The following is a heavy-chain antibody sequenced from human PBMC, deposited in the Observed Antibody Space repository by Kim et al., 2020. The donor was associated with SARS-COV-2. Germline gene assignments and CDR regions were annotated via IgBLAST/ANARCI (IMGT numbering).Heavy chain of an antibody. D-gene: IGHD3-16*02. Sequence: ASVKVSCKASGYTFTSYAMNWVRQAPGQGLEWMGWINTNTGNPTYAQGFTGRFVFSLDTSVSTAYLQISSLKAEDTAVYYCARSKYYDYVWGSYLLDYWGQGTLVTVSS. CDR1: GYTFTSYA. CDR2: INTNTGNP. CDR3: ARSKYYDYVWGSYLLDY. J-gene: IGHJ4*02. V-gene: IGHV7-4-1*02.